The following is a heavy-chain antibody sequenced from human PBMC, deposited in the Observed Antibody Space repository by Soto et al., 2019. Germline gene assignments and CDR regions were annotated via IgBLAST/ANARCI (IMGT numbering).Heavy chain of an antibody. CDR3: AKMGRDAYKPIDS. D-gene: IGHD3-16*01. CDR1: GFTFRSYA. V-gene: IGHV3-30-3*02. J-gene: IGHJ4*02. CDR2: ISYDGINE. Sequence: QVQLVESGGGVVQPGTSLRLSCVASGFTFRSYALHWVRQAPGKGLEWVAVISYDGINEFYADSVKGRFTISRDNSKNTLYVHINSLRAEDTAMYYCAKMGRDAYKPIDSWGQGSLVTVSS.